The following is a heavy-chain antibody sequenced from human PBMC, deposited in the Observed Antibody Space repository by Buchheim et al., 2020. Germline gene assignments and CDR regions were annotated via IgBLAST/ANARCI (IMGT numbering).Heavy chain of an antibody. CDR2: ISGSGGST. J-gene: IGHJ4*02. CDR1: GFTFSSYA. V-gene: IGHV3-23*01. CDR3: AKDRSFFYSSSSGVWDY. Sequence: EVQLLESGGGLVQPGGSLRLSCAASGFTFSSYAMSWVRQAPGKGLEWVSAISGSGGSTYYADSVKGRFTISRDNSKNKLYLQMNSLRAEDTAVYYCAKDRSFFYSSSSGVWDYWGQGTL. D-gene: IGHD6-6*01.